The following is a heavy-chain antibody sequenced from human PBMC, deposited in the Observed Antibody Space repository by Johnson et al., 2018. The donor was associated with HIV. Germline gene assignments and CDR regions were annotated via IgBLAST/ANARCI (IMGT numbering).Heavy chain of an antibody. J-gene: IGHJ3*02. Sequence: QEKLVESGGGVVQPGRSLRLSCAASGFTFSSYAMHWVRQAPGKGLEWVAVISYDGSNNYYADSVKGRFTISRDTSKNTLYLQMNSLRAEDTAVYYCARDGGIGSTREDAFDIWGQGTMVIVSS. CDR2: ISYDGSNN. CDR3: ARDGGIGSTREDAFDI. V-gene: IGHV3-30-3*01. D-gene: IGHD2-2*01. CDR1: GFTFSSYA.